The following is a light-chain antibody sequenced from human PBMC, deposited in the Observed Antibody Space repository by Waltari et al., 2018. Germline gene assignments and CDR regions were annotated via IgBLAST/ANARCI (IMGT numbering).Light chain of an antibody. CDR3: AAWDDSLNGHWV. Sequence: QSVLTQPPSASGTPGQRVTISCSGSSSNIGSNTVNWYQQLPGTAPNLLIYNNHQRPSGVPGRFSASKAGTAASLAISGLQSEDEANYCCAAWDDSLNGHWVFGGGTKLTVL. CDR1: SSNIGSNT. J-gene: IGLJ3*02. V-gene: IGLV1-44*01. CDR2: NNH.